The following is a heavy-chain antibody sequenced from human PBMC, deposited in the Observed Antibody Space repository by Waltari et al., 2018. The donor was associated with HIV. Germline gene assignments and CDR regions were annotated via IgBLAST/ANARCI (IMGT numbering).Heavy chain of an antibody. CDR1: GFTFSNSA. CDR3: AKDREGEVVLYSVDY. D-gene: IGHD2-15*01. J-gene: IGHJ4*02. CDR2: ISHSGVNT. Sequence: EVQLLESGGAFVQPGGSLRLSCAASGFTFSNSAMSWVRQGPGKGLEWVSSISHSGVNTYYADSVKGRVTISRDNAMNTMFLQINSLRAEDTAVYYCAKDREGEVVLYSVDYWGQGTLVTVSS. V-gene: IGHV3-23*01.